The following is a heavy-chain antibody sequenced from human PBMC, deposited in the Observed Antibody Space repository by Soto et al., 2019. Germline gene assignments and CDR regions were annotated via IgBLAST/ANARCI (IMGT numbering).Heavy chain of an antibody. V-gene: IGHV1-8*01. J-gene: IGHJ4*02. D-gene: IGHD2-2*01. CDR2: MNPVSRNT. Sequence: QVQLVQSGAEVKEPGASVRVSCKASGYTFTSYDINWVRQATGQGLEWMGWMNPVSRNTGYAQKFQGRVTMTRDTSVSTAYMELTSLRSEDTAVYYCARFVRHQLPTIDFWGQGTLVTVSS. CDR3: ARFVRHQLPTIDF. CDR1: GYTFTSYD.